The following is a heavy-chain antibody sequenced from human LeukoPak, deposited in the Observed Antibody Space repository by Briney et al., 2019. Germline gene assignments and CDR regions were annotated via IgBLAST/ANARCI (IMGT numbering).Heavy chain of an antibody. V-gene: IGHV3-23*01. Sequence: GGSLRLSCIVSGFTFSSYAMNWVRQAPGKGLEWVAVISGSGDNTYYADSVKGRFTISRDNSKNTLYLQMNSLRAEDTAVYYCAKGPYYDILTGYRRHYYMDVWGKGTTVTISS. CDR1: GFTFSSYA. D-gene: IGHD3-9*01. CDR3: AKGPYYDILTGYRRHYYMDV. J-gene: IGHJ6*03. CDR2: ISGSGDNT.